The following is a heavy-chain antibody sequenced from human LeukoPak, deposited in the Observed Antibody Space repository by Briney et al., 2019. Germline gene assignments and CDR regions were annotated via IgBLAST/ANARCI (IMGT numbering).Heavy chain of an antibody. D-gene: IGHD2-2*01. CDR3: ARATQRYCSGTPCFPYWFDT. V-gene: IGHV4-4*09. J-gene: IGHJ5*02. CDR1: GGSMTHYF. Sequence: PSGTLSLTCTVSGGSMTHYFWNWIRQPPGTGLEWIGYTHTSGSPDYSHPLKRRVTISLYTSKNQFSLMLSSVTAADTAVYFCARATQRYCSGTPCFPYWFDTWGQETLATVSS. CDR2: THTSGSP.